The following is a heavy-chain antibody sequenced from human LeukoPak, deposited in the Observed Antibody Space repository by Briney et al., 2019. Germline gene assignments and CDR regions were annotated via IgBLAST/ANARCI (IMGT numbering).Heavy chain of an antibody. V-gene: IGHV1-8*01. CDR3: ARATMVRGVIPGDDPFDI. J-gene: IGHJ3*02. CDR2: MNPNSGTT. D-gene: IGHD3-10*01. CDR1: GYTFTSYD. Sequence: ASVEVSCKASGYTFTSYDINWVRQAPGQGLEWMGWMNPNSGTTGYAQKFQGRVTMTRNTSISTAYMELSSLRSEDTAVYYCARATMVRGVIPGDDPFDIWGQGTMVTVSS.